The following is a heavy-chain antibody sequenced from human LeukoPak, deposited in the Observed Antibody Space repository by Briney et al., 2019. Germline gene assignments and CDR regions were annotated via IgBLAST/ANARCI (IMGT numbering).Heavy chain of an antibody. CDR2: IYPGDSDT. D-gene: IGHD4-17*01. CDR3: ARLYGDYEDYLYFYYFDV. Sequence: KNGESLKISCKGSGYSFTRYWIGWVRQMPGKGLEWMGIIYPGDSDTRYSPSFQGQVTISVDKSISTVYLQWSSLKASDTATYFCARLYGDYEDYLYFYYFDVWGKGTTVTVSS. J-gene: IGHJ6*03. V-gene: IGHV5-51*01. CDR1: GYSFTRYW.